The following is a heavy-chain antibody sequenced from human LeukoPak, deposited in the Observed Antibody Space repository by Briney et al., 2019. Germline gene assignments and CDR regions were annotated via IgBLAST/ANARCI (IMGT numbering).Heavy chain of an antibody. CDR3: AKGVYYYDSSGYPFDY. D-gene: IGHD3-22*01. CDR2: ISYDGSNK. V-gene: IGHV3-30*18. Sequence: GGSLRLSCAASGFTFSSYGMHWVRQAPGKGLEWVAVISYDGSNKYYADSVKGRFTISRDNSKNTLYLQMNSLRAEDTAVYYCAKGVYYYDSSGYPFDYWGQGTLVTVSS. CDR1: GFTFSSYG. J-gene: IGHJ4*02.